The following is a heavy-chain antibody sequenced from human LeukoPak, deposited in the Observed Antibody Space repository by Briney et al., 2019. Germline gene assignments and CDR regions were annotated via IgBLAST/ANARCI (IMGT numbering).Heavy chain of an antibody. Sequence: GGSLRLSCAVPGFTFSNYWMTWVRQAPGKGLEWVAHIKEDGSEKYYVDSVKGRFTISRDNAKNSLYLQMNSLRAEDTAIYYCARSQNWWLDYWGQGTLVTVSS. CDR1: GFTFSNYW. CDR3: ARSQNWWLDY. V-gene: IGHV3-7*01. J-gene: IGHJ4*02. D-gene: IGHD2-15*01. CDR2: IKEDGSEK.